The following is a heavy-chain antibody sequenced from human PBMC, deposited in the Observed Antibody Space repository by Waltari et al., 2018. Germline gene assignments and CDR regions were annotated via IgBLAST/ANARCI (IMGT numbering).Heavy chain of an antibody. CDR1: GFTFSSYS. CDR3: ARDRARLAYCGGDCSKHLDY. CDR2: ISSSSSTI. V-gene: IGHV3-48*04. D-gene: IGHD2-21*01. Sequence: EVQLVESGGGLVQPGGSLRLSCAASGFTFSSYSMNWVRQAPGKGLEWVSYISSSSSTIYYADSVKGRFTISRDNAKNSLYLQMNSLRAEDTAVYYCARDRARLAYCGGDCSKHLDYWGQGTLVTVSS. J-gene: IGHJ4*02.